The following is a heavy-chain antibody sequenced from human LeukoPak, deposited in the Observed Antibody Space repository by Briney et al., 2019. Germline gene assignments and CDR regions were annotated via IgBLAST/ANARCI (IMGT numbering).Heavy chain of an antibody. Sequence: SETLSLTCTVSGGSISSGGYYCSWIRQPPGKGLEWVGYIRHSGSTYYNPSLKSRVTISADRSKNQFSLNLSSVTAADTAVYYCMRGGIGYDSDYWGQGTLVTVSS. V-gene: IGHV4-30-2*01. CDR2: IRHSGST. D-gene: IGHD5-12*01. CDR1: GGSISSGGYY. CDR3: MRGGIGYDSDY. J-gene: IGHJ4*02.